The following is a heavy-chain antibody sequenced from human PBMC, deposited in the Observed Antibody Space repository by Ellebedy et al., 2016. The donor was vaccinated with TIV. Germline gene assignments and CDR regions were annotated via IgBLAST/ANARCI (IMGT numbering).Heavy chain of an antibody. CDR1: GFTFSSYA. Sequence: GESLKISXAASGFTFSSYAMSWVRQAPGKGLEWVSAISGSGGSTYYADSVKGRFTISRDNSKNTLYLQMNSLRAEDTAVYYCARHQPGRFGFFQHWGQGTLVTVSS. CDR2: ISGSGGST. V-gene: IGHV3-23*01. CDR3: ARHQPGRFGFFQH. J-gene: IGHJ1*01. D-gene: IGHD3-10*01.